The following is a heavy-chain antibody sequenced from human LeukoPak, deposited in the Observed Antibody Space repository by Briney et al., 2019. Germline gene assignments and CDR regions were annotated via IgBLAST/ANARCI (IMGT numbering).Heavy chain of an antibody. V-gene: IGHV3-21*05. D-gene: IGHD6-19*01. CDR3: ARVGIAVAVFDY. Sequence: KSGGSLRLSCAASGFTFSSYSMNWVRQAPGKGLEWVSYISSSSSYIYYADSVKGRFTISRDNAKNSLYLQMNGLRAEDTAVYYCARVGIAVAVFDYWGQGTLVTVSS. CDR1: GFTFSSYS. J-gene: IGHJ4*02. CDR2: ISSSSSYI.